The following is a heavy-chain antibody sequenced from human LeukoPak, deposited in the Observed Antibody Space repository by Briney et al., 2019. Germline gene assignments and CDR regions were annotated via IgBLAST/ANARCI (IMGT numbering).Heavy chain of an antibody. V-gene: IGHV4-38-2*02. CDR3: ARDARIVVVPAAILPGPGYTDV. Sequence: SETLSLTCTVSGYSISSGYYWGWIRQPPGKGLEWIGSIYHSGSTYYNPSLKSRVTISVDTSKNQFSLKLSSVTAADTAVYYCARDARIVVVPAAILPGPGYTDVWGKGTTVTVSS. D-gene: IGHD2-2*01. J-gene: IGHJ6*03. CDR2: IYHSGST. CDR1: GYSISSGYY.